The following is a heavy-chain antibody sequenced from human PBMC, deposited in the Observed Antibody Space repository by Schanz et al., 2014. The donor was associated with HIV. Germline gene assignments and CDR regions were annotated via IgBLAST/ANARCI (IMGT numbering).Heavy chain of an antibody. V-gene: IGHV3-23*01. D-gene: IGHD3-10*01. CDR3: AKGQRGVVRGDIDC. J-gene: IGHJ4*02. Sequence: EVQLLASGGGLVQPGGSLRLSCVVSGFTFSNSAMSWVRQAPGKGLEWVSVISASGASTYYADSVKGRFTISRDNSKNTLYLQMNSLRAEDTAVYYCAKGQRGVVRGDIDCWGQETLVTVSS. CDR2: ISASGAST. CDR1: GFTFSNSA.